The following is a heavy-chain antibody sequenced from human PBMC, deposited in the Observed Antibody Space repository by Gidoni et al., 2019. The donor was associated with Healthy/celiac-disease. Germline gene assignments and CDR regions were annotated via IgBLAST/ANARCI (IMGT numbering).Heavy chain of an antibody. CDR1: GFFFCSYA. Sequence: EVQLLESGGGLVQPGGSLRLSCAASGFFFCSYAMSWVRQATGKGLEWVSAFSGSGGSTYYADSVKGRFTNSRDNSKNTLYLQMNSLRAEDTAVYYCAKASGYYDSSGYYAFDIWGQGTMVTVSS. CDR2: FSGSGGST. D-gene: IGHD3-22*01. J-gene: IGHJ3*02. V-gene: IGHV3-23*01. CDR3: AKASGYYDSSGYYAFDI.